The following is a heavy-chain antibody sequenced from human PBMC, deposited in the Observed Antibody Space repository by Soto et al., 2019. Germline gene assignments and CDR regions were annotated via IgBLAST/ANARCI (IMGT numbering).Heavy chain of an antibody. V-gene: IGHV3-53*01. Sequence: GGSLRLSCAASWFTVSSNYMSWFRQAPGKGLEWVSVIYSGGSTYYADSVKGRFTISRDNSKNTLYLQMNSLRAEDTAVYYCARTGLVPAAIDYYYYGMDVWGQGTTVTVSS. CDR1: WFTVSSNY. J-gene: IGHJ6*02. CDR2: IYSGGST. D-gene: IGHD2-2*02. CDR3: ARTGLVPAAIDYYYYGMDV.